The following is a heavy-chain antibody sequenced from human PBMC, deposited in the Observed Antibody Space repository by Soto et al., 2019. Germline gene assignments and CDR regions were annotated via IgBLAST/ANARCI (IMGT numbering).Heavy chain of an antibody. V-gene: IGHV2-5*02. CDR2: IYGDDNK. CDR3: AHSPAYCSGPGCAYFYY. J-gene: IGHJ4*02. CDR1: GFSLSTNRVG. D-gene: IGHD2-15*01. Sequence: QITLKESGPTLVNPTQTLTLTCTFSGFSLSTNRVGVGWIRQPPGKALEWLTLIYGDDNKHYSPTLKTRLTIPEDTSKNHVVLTLTNMDPVDTATYYCAHSPAYCSGPGCAYFYYRGLGTLVTVSS.